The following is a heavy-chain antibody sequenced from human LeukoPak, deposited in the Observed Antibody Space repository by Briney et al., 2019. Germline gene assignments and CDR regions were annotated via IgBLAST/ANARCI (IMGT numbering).Heavy chain of an antibody. CDR2: MYTGGNT. V-gene: IGHV3-66*01. CDR1: GFTVNSDY. J-gene: IGHJ4*02. Sequence: PGGSLRLSCAASGFTVNSDYMSWVRRAPGKGLEWVSVMYTGGNTYHADSVKGRFTLSRDKSKNMIYLQMNGLTAEDTAVYYCARGSYYFDYWGQGTLVTVSS. CDR3: ARGSYYFDY.